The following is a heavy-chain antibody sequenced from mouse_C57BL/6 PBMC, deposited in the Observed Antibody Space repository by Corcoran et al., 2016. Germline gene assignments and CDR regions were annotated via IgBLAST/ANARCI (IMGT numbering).Heavy chain of an antibody. CDR1: GYTFTTYG. V-gene: IGHV9-3*01. J-gene: IGHJ2*01. D-gene: IGHD2-3*01. CDR3: ARDDGSH. Sequence: QIQLVQSGPELKKPGETVKISCKASGYTFTTYGMSWVKQAPGKGLKWMGWINTYSGVPTYADDCKGRFAFSLETSASTAYLQINNLKNEDTATYFVARDDGSHWGQGTTLTVSS. CDR2: INTYSGVP.